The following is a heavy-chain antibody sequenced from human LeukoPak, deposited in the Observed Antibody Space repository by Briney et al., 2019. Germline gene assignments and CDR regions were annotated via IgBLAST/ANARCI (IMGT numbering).Heavy chain of an antibody. CDR1: RDSISGYY. CDR3: ARGRLFRGVPQVDY. J-gene: IGHJ4*02. Sequence: SETLSLTCTGSRDSISGYYLSWIRQPPGKGLEWIGYIFDRGNTNYNPSLRSRVTFSIDTSKNQFSLKLSSVTAADTAVYYCARGRLFRGVPQVDYWGQGILVTVSS. D-gene: IGHD3-10*01. CDR2: IFDRGNT. V-gene: IGHV4-59*01.